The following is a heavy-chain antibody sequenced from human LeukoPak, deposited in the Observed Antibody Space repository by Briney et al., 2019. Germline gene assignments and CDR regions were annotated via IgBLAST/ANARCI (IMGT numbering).Heavy chain of an antibody. V-gene: IGHV3-21*01. CDR3: ARQAGTGDYYFDY. J-gene: IGHJ4*02. D-gene: IGHD7-27*01. CDR1: GFTFSGYS. CDR2: ISSSSSYI. Sequence: GGSLRLSCAASGFTFSGYSMNWVRQAPGKGLEWVSSISSSSSYIYYADSVKGRFTISRDNAKNSLYLQMNSLRAEDTAVYYCARQAGTGDYYFDYWGQGSLVTASS.